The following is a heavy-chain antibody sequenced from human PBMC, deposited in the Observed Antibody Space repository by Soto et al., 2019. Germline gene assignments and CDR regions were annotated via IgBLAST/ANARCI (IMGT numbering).Heavy chain of an antibody. CDR1: GGSISSYY. V-gene: IGHV4-59*08. Sequence: QVQLQESGPGLVKPSETLSLTCTVSGGSISSYYWSWIRQPPGKGLEWIGFIYYSGITNYNPSLNSRVTISVDTSKNQFSLKLSSVTAADTAVYYCARFNWYFDLWGRGTLVTVSS. CDR2: IYYSGIT. CDR3: ARFNWYFDL. J-gene: IGHJ2*01.